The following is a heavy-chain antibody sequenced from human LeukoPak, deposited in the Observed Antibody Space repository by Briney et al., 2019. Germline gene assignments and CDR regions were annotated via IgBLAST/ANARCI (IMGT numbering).Heavy chain of an antibody. CDR2: MNPNSGNT. CDR3: ARLGIDYYYYMDV. CDR1: GYTFTSYD. V-gene: IGHV1-8*01. D-gene: IGHD7-27*01. Sequence: ASVKVSCKASGYTFTSYDINWVRQATGQGLEWMGWMNPNSGNTGYAQKFQGRVTMTTDTSTSTAYMELRSLRSDDTAVYYCARLGIDYYYYMDVWGKGTTVTISS. J-gene: IGHJ6*03.